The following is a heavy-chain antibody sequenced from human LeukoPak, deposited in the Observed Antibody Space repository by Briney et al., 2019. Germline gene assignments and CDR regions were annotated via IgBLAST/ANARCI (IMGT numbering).Heavy chain of an antibody. CDR3: ARQPLAYYYYMDV. J-gene: IGHJ6*03. V-gene: IGHV4-39*01. CDR1: GGSISSSSYY. Sequence: SETLSLTCTVSGGSISSSSYYWGWIRQPPGKGLEWIGSIYHSGSTYSNPSLRSRVTISVDTSKNHFSLKLSPVTAADTAVYYCARQPLAYYYYMDVWGKGTTVTVSS. D-gene: IGHD1-14*01. CDR2: IYHSGST.